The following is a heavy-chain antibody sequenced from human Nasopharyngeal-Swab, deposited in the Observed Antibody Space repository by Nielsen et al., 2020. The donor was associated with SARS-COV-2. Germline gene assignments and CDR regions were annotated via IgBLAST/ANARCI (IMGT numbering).Heavy chain of an antibody. CDR3: ARSRGARLRYFDWLGRDAFDI. D-gene: IGHD3-9*01. V-gene: IGHV3-7*03. CDR1: GFTFSPYW. J-gene: IGHJ3*02. Sequence: EGSLRLSCAASGFTFSPYWMSWVRQAPGKGLEWVANIKQDGSEKYYVDSVKGRFTISRDNAKNSLYLQMNSLRAEDTAVYYCARSRGARLRYFDWLGRDAFDIWGQGTMVTVSS. CDR2: IKQDGSEK.